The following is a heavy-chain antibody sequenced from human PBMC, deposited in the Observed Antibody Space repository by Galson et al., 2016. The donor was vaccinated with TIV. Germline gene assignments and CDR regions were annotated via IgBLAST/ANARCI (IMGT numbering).Heavy chain of an antibody. CDR2: IDWDDDT. V-gene: IGHV2-70*17. CDR3: ARISGYYDSSGHYIPRSFDY. Sequence: PALVKPTQTLTLTCTFSGFSLSTSEMCVGWIRQPPGKALEWLARIDWDDDTFYSTSLKTRLTISKDTSKNQVVLTMTNMDPVDTATYYCARISGYYDSSGHYIPRSFDYWGQGALVTVSS. CDR1: GFSLSTSEMC. D-gene: IGHD3-22*01. J-gene: IGHJ4*02.